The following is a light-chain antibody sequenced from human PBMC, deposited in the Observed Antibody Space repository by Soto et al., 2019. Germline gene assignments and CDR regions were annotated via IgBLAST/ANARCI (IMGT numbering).Light chain of an antibody. CDR1: SGYSNYK. CDR3: GADHGSGSQEV. J-gene: IGLJ2*01. Sequence: QSVLTQPPSASASLGASVTLTCTLSSGYSNYKVDWYQQRPGKGPRFVMRVGTGGIVGSKGDGIPDRFSVLGSGLNRYLTIKNIQEEDESDYHCGADHGSGSQEVFGGGTKLTVL. V-gene: IGLV9-49*01. CDR2: VGTGGIVG.